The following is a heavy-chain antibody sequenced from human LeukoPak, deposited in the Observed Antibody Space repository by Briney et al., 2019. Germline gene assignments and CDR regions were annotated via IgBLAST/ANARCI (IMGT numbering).Heavy chain of an antibody. CDR1: GYTFTSYD. CDR3: ATTQVSYGDYLC. V-gene: IGHV1-2*02. J-gene: IGHJ4*02. D-gene: IGHD4-17*01. CDR2: INPNSGDT. Sequence: ASVTVSCKPSGYTFTSYDINWVRQAPGQGLEWMGWINPNSGDTNYAQKFQGRVTMTRETSISTAYMELSRLRYDDAAIYYCATTQVSYGDYLCWGQGTLVTVSS.